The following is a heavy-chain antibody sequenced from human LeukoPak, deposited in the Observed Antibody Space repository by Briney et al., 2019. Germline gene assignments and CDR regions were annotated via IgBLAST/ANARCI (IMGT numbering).Heavy chain of an antibody. CDR1: VYTLTRYD. Sequence: GASVTVSCKASVYTLTRYDINWVRPATGQGLEWMGWMNPNSGNTGYAQKFQGRVTMTRNTSISTAYMELSSLRSEDTAVYYCARGRSDDIVVGWGIEYGMDVWGQGTTVTVSS. D-gene: IGHD2-15*01. J-gene: IGHJ6*02. V-gene: IGHV1-8*01. CDR3: ARGRSDDIVVGWGIEYGMDV. CDR2: MNPNSGNT.